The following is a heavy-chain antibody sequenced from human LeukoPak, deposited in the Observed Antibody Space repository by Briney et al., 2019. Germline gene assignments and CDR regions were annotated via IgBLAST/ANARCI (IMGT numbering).Heavy chain of an antibody. D-gene: IGHD1-1*01. CDR3: ARDPTTEWNGY. Sequence: SETLSLTCAVYGGSFSGYYWSWIRQPPGKGLEWIGEINHSGSTNYNPSLKSRVTISVDTSKNQFSLKLSSVTAADTAVYYCARDPTTEWNGYWGQGTLVTVSS. V-gene: IGHV4-34*01. CDR2: INHSGST. CDR1: GGSFSGYY. J-gene: IGHJ4*02.